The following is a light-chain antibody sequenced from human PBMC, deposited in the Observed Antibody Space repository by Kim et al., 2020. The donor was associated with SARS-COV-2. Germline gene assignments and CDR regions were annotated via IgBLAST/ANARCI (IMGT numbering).Light chain of an antibody. CDR1: QPINTY. CDR3: QQSYDTPTT. CDR2: AAS. J-gene: IGKJ1*01. Sequence: ASVGDIVIITCRARQPINTYLNWYQHKPGRAPSLLIYAASHLQRGVPSRFSATGAGTAFTLTITSLQPEDLATYYCQQSYDTPTTFGQGTKVDIK. V-gene: IGKV1-39*01.